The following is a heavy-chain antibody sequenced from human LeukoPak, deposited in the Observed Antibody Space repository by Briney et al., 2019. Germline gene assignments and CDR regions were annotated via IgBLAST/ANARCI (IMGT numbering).Heavy chain of an antibody. CDR3: ARATYYYDSSGYIY. D-gene: IGHD3-22*01. Sequence: GGSLRLSCAASGFTFSSYWMSWVRQAPGEGLEWVANIKQDGSEKYYVDSVKGRFTISRDNAKNSLYLQMNSLRAEDTAVYYCARATYYYDSSGYIYWGQGTLVTVSS. J-gene: IGHJ4*02. CDR1: GFTFSSYW. V-gene: IGHV3-7*01. CDR2: IKQDGSEK.